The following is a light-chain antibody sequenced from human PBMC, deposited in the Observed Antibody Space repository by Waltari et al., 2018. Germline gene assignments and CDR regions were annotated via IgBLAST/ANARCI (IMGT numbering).Light chain of an antibody. CDR3: SSYAGSSKGV. V-gene: IGLV2-23*02. CDR2: AVS. CDR1: SSDVGNYKR. Sequence: QSALTQPASVSGSPGQAITISCTGTSSDVGNYKRVSWYQQHPGKAPKLSIDAVSKRPPGVSDRFSGSKCGDMASRTISGLQPEDEAEYFCSSYAGSSKGVFGGGTKVTVL. J-gene: IGLJ2*01.